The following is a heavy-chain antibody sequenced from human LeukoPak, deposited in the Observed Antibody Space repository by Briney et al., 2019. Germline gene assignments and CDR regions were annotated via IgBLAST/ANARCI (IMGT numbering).Heavy chain of an antibody. D-gene: IGHD6-13*01. V-gene: IGHV4-30-4*01. Sequence: PSQTLSLTCTVSGGSISSGDHFWSWIRQHPGKGLEWIGYIFYSGSTYYNPSLKSRVTISVDRSKNQFSLKLSSVTAADTAVYYCARQHSSSWYVWFDPWGQGTLVTVSS. CDR2: IFYSGST. J-gene: IGHJ5*02. CDR1: GGSISSGDHF. CDR3: ARQHSSSWYVWFDP.